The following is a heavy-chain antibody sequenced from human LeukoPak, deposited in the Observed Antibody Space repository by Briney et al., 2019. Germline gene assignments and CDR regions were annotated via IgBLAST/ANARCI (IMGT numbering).Heavy chain of an antibody. CDR3: AKGSGSGWYGWFDP. CDR2: IDASGVNT. Sequence: GGSLRLSCAASGFTFSSYGMHWVRQAPGKGLEWVSCIDASGVNTYYADSVKGRFTISRDNSDNTLYLQMNSLRAEDTAVYYCAKGSGSGWYGWFDPWGQGTLVTVSS. V-gene: IGHV3-23*01. D-gene: IGHD6-19*01. J-gene: IGHJ5*02. CDR1: GFTFSSYG.